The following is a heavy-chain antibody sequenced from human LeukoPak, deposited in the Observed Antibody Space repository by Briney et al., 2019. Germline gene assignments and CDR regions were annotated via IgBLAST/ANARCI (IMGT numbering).Heavy chain of an antibody. V-gene: IGHV3-30*02. CDR1: GFTFNSYG. CDR2: IRCDGSNN. Sequence: GGSLRLSCAASGFTFNSYGIHWVRQAPGKGLKRLAFIRCDGSNNYYADSVKSRLTISRDNSKNKHYVQTNSLRPDDTALYYCAKRAESNSGPFDYWGQGTVVTVSS. D-gene: IGHD5-12*01. J-gene: IGHJ4*02. CDR3: AKRAESNSGPFDY.